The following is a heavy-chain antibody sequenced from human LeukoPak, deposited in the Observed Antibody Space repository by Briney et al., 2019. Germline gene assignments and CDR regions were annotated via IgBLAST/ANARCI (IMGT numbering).Heavy chain of an antibody. CDR3: ARDAGYCSDGVCYRTRFDS. J-gene: IGHJ4*02. V-gene: IGHV3-66*01. D-gene: IGHD2-15*01. CDR1: GFTVGGNY. CDR2: IYSGGTT. Sequence: GGSLRLSCVFSGFTVGGNYMSWVRQAPGRGLEWVSTIYSGGTTYYADAVKGRFIISRDNSKNTLFLQMNSLRAEDTAIYYCARDAGYCSDGVCYRTRFDSWGQGALVTVSS.